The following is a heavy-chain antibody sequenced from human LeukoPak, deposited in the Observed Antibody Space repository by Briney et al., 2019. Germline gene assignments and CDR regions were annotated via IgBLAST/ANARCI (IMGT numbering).Heavy chain of an antibody. J-gene: IGHJ5*02. D-gene: IGHD6-13*01. CDR3: ARHMAAANWFDP. CDR2: IYYSGST. CDR1: GGSISSYY. Sequence: TSETLSLTCTVSGGSISSYYWSWIRQPPGKGLEWIGYIYYSGSTNYNPPLKSRVTISVDTSKNQFSLKLSSVTAADTAVYYCARHMAAANWFDPWGQGTLVTVSS. V-gene: IGHV4-59*08.